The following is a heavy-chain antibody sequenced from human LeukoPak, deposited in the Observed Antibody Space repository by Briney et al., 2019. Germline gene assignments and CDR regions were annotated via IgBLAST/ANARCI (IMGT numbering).Heavy chain of an antibody. CDR3: ARDSIFGDSSSNDY. Sequence: ASVKVSCKASGYSFTGYYMHWVRQAPGQGLEWMGWINPNSGGTNYAQKFQGRVTMTRDTSISTAYMELSRLRSDDTAVYYCARDSIFGDSSSNDYWGQGTLVTVSS. CDR1: GYSFTGYY. J-gene: IGHJ4*02. V-gene: IGHV1-2*02. CDR2: INPNSGGT. D-gene: IGHD6-13*01.